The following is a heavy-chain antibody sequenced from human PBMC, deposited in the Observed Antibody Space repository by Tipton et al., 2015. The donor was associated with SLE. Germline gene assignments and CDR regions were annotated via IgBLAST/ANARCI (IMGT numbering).Heavy chain of an antibody. CDR3: ARLHGYSYGLNWFDP. CDR2: IYYTGTTT. D-gene: IGHD5-18*01. V-gene: IGHV4-39*07. Sequence: TLSLTCTVSGGSVSSISKYWAWIRQPPGKGLEWIGSIYYTGTTTYYNSFLKSRVTMSVDTSKNQFSLRLTSVIAADTAVYYCARLHGYSYGLNWFDPWGQGTLISVCS. J-gene: IGHJ5*02. CDR1: GGSVSSISKY.